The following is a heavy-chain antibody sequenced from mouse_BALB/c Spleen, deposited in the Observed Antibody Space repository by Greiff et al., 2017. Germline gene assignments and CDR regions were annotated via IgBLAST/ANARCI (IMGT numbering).Heavy chain of an antibody. CDR2: ISYDGSN. J-gene: IGHJ3*01. CDR3: ARDRGGWFAY. Sequence: EVKLQESGPGLVKPSQSLSLTCSVTGYSITSGYYWNWIRQFPGNKLEWMGYISYDGSNNYNPSLKNRISITRDTSKNQFFLKLNSVTTEDTATYYCARDRGGWFAYWGQGTLVTVSA. CDR1: GYSITSGYY. V-gene: IGHV3-6*02.